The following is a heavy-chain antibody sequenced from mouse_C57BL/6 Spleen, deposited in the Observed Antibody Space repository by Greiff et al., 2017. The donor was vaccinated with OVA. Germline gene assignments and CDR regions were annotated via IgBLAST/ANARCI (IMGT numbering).Heavy chain of an antibody. Sequence: VQLQQPGAELVMPGASVKLSCKASGYTFTSYWMHWVKQRPGQGLEWIGEIDPSDSYTNYNQKFKGKSTLTVDKSSSTAYMQLSSLTSEDSAVYYCARLGDYDQAWFAYWGQGTLVTVSA. V-gene: IGHV1-69*01. CDR1: GYTFTSYW. CDR2: IDPSDSYT. J-gene: IGHJ3*01. CDR3: ARLGDYDQAWFAY. D-gene: IGHD2-4*01.